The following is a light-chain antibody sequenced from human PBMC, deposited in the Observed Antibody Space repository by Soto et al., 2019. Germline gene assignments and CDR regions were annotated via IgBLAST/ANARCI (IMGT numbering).Light chain of an antibody. CDR1: RSYVGGYNF. V-gene: IGLV2-14*01. CDR3: SSYTSISTDV. J-gene: IGLJ1*01. CDR2: DVT. Sequence: QSVLTQPASLSGAPGQSITISCTGTRSYVGGYNFVSWYQQHPDKAPKLMIYDVTNRPSGVSNRFSGSKSGNTASLTISGLQAEDEADYYCSSYTSISTDVFGTGNKVTVL.